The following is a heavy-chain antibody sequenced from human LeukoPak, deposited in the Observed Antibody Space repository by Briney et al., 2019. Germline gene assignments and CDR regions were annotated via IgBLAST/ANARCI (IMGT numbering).Heavy chain of an antibody. CDR1: GYSFNTYW. J-gene: IGHJ4*02. Sequence: GESLKISCKGSGYSFNTYWIGWVRQMPGKGLEWMGIIYPGDSDTRYSPSFQGQVTISVDKSISTAYLQWSSLKASDTAMYYCARVLGYCNGGNCYPGAYWGQGTLVTVSS. D-gene: IGHD2-15*01. CDR2: IYPGDSDT. V-gene: IGHV5-51*01. CDR3: ARVLGYCNGGNCYPGAY.